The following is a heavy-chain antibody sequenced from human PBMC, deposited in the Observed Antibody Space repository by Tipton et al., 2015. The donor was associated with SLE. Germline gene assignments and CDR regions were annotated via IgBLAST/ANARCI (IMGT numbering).Heavy chain of an antibody. V-gene: IGHV4-30-2*01. CDR2: IFHSGNA. Sequence: TLSLTCAVSGGSINSGDYSWSWIRQPPGKGLEWIGYIFHSGNAYYNPSLKSRVTMSIDMSKNQFSLKLSSVTAADTAVYYCARGRVRRLGLNYWGQGTLVTVSS. J-gene: IGHJ4*02. CDR1: GGSINSGDYS. CDR3: ARGRVRRLGLNY. D-gene: IGHD4-23*01.